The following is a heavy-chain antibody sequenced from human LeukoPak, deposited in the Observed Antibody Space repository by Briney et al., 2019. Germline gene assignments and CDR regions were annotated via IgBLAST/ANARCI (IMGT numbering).Heavy chain of an antibody. D-gene: IGHD6-19*01. Sequence: ASVKVSCKASGYTFTGYYMHWVRQAPGQGLEWMGWINRNSGGTNYPQKFQGRVTMTRDTSISTAYMDLSRLRSDDTAVYYCARGPSSGWYLSQFDYWGQGTLVTVSS. J-gene: IGHJ4*02. CDR3: ARGPSSGWYLSQFDY. CDR2: INRNSGGT. CDR1: GYTFTGYY. V-gene: IGHV1-2*02.